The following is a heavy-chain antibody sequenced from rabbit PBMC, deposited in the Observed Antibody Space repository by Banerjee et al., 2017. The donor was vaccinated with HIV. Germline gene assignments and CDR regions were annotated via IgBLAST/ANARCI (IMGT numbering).Heavy chain of an antibody. CDR2: IRNSSAI. J-gene: IGHJ4*01. D-gene: IGHD4-1*01. CDR1: GFDFSSNA. V-gene: IGHV1S40*01. CDR3: ARDLAGVIGWNLNL. Sequence: QSLEESGGDLVKPGASLTLTCKASGFDFSSNAMCCVRQAPGKGLELIACIRNSSAIGHATWAKGRFTISKTSSTTVTLQMTSLTAADTATYFCARDLAGVIGWNLNLWGPGTLVTVS.